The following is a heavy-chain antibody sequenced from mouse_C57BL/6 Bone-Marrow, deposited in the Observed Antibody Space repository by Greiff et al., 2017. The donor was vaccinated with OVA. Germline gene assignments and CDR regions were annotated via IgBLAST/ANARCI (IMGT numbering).Heavy chain of an antibody. CDR2: IDPSDSYT. Sequence: QVQLQQPGAELVMPGASVKLSCKASGYTFTSYWMHWVKQRPGQGLEWIGEIDPSDSYTNYNQKFKGKSTVTVDKSSSTAYMQLSSLTSEDSAVYYCARKTAQATCYFDYWGQGTTLTVSS. CDR1: GYTFTSYW. D-gene: IGHD3-2*02. V-gene: IGHV1-69*01. J-gene: IGHJ2*01. CDR3: ARKTAQATCYFDY.